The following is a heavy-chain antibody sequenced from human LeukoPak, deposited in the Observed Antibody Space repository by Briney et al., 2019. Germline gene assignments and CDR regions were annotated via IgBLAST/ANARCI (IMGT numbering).Heavy chain of an antibody. CDR1: GGSFSTYA. D-gene: IGHD6-13*01. CDR3: AGAGQQLVVDDAFDI. Sequence: SVKVSCKASGGSFSTYAINWVRQAPGQGLEWMGRIIPLLGTANYAQKFQGSVTFTADKSTSTAYMELSSLRSEATAVYYCAGAGQQLVVDDAFDIWGQGTMVTVSS. J-gene: IGHJ3*02. V-gene: IGHV1-69*04. CDR2: IIPLLGTA.